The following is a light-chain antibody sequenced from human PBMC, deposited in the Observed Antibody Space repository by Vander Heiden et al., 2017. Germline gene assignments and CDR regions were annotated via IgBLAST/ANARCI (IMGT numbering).Light chain of an antibody. Sequence: DIVMTQSPDSLAVSLGERATINCKSSQSVLYSSNNKNYLAWYQQKPGQPPKLLIYWASTREYGVPDRFSGSGSGTDFTLTISSLQAEDVAVYYCQQDDSTPLTFGGGTKVEIK. CDR3: QQDDSTPLT. V-gene: IGKV4-1*01. CDR2: WAS. CDR1: QSVLYSSNNKNY. J-gene: IGKJ4*01.